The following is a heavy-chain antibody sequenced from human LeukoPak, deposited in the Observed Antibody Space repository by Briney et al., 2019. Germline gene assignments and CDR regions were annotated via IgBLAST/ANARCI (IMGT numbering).Heavy chain of an antibody. CDR2: INPNSGGT. Sequence: ASVKVSYKASGYTFTGYYMHWVRQAPGQGLEWMGWINPNSGGTDYAQKFQGRVTMTRDTSISTAYMELSRLRSDDTAVYYCARRIAAAGTLGYWGQGTLVTVSS. V-gene: IGHV1-2*02. CDR3: ARRIAAAGTLGY. D-gene: IGHD6-13*01. CDR1: GYTFTGYY. J-gene: IGHJ4*02.